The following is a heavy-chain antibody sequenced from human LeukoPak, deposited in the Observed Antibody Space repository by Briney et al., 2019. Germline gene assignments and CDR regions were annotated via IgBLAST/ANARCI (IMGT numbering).Heavy chain of an antibody. CDR1: GFTFGSYE. J-gene: IGHJ4*02. D-gene: IGHD6-19*01. CDR3: AREIVSSVAGNFDY. V-gene: IGHV3-48*03. Sequence: GGSLRLSCAASGFTFGSYEMNWVRQAPGKGLEWVSYISSSGDTRTYADSVKGRFTISRDNAKRSLYLEMNSLRAEDTAVYYCAREIVSSVAGNFDYWGQGTLVTVSS. CDR2: ISSSGDTR.